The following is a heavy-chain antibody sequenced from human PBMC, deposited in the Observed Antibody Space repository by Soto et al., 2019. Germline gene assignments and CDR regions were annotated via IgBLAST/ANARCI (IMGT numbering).Heavy chain of an antibody. J-gene: IGHJ4*02. CDR1: GGSFSGYY. CDR2: INHSGST. Sequence: QVQLQQWGAGLLKPSETLSLTCAVYGGSFSGYYWSWIRQPPGKGLEWIGEINHSGSTKYNPSLKSRGTILVDMSKKQISLRLSSMTAADTAVYYCARGPVHSSGWYGLDYWGQGTLVTVSS. D-gene: IGHD6-19*01. V-gene: IGHV4-34*01. CDR3: ARGPVHSSGWYGLDY.